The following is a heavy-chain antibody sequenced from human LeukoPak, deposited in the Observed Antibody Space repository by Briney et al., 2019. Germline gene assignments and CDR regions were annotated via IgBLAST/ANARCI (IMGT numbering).Heavy chain of an antibody. CDR3: ARGMRYYYGSGSYYYYYYMDV. J-gene: IGHJ6*03. D-gene: IGHD3-10*01. CDR2: IYYSGST. CDR1: GGSISSSSYY. V-gene: IGHV4-39*07. Sequence: PSETLSLTCTVSGGSISSSSYYWGWIRQPPGKGLEWIGSIYYSGSTYYNPSLKSRVTISVDTSKNQFSLKVSSVTAADTAVYYCARGMRYYYGSGSYYYYYYMDVWGKGTTVTISS.